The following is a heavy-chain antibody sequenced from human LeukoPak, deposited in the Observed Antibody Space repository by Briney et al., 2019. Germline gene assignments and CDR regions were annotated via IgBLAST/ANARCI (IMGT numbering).Heavy chain of an antibody. J-gene: IGHJ5*02. D-gene: IGHD2-15*01. CDR1: GYTFSSYG. V-gene: IGHV1-18*04. Sequence: SVKVSCKASGYTFSSYGISWVRQAPGQGLEWMGWISAYNGNTNYAQKLQGRVTMTTDTSTSTAYMELRSLRSDDTAVYYCARDQGVAATSWFDPWGQGTLVTVSS. CDR3: ARDQGVAATSWFDP. CDR2: ISAYNGNT.